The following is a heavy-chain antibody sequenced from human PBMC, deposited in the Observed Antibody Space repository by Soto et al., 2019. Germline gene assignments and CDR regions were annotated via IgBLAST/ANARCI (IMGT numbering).Heavy chain of an antibody. CDR2: IYSGGST. V-gene: IGHV3-53*04. J-gene: IGHJ4*02. D-gene: IGHD3-10*01. CDR3: ARGLWFGEYPQAD. CDR1: GFTVSSNY. Sequence: GGSLRLSCAASGFTVSSNYMSWVRQAPGKGLEWVSVIYSGGSTYYADSVKGRFTISRHNSKNTLYLQMNSLRAEDTAVYYCARGLWFGEYPQADWGQGTLVTVSS.